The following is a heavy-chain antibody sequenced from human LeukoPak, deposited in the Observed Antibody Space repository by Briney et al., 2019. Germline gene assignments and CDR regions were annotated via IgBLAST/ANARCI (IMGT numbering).Heavy chain of an antibody. CDR2: IYYSGST. V-gene: IGHV4-59*01. CDR1: GGSISSYY. Sequence: SETLSLTCTVSGGSISSYYWSWIRQPPGKGLEWIGYIYYSGSTNYNPSLKSRVTISVDTSKNQFSLKLSSLTAADTAVYYCARVPYSSSSGDFDYWGQGTLVTVSS. J-gene: IGHJ4*02. D-gene: IGHD6-6*01. CDR3: ARVPYSSSSGDFDY.